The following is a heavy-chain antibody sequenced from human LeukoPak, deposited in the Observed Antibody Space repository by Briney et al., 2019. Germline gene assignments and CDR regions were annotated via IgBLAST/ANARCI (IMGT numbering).Heavy chain of an antibody. CDR3: ARGGSFGTY. V-gene: IGHV1-18*01. D-gene: IGHD3-10*01. CDR2: ISAHNGYT. Sequence: GASVKVSCKASGYTFNNYGINWVRQAPGQGLEWMGWISAHNGYTKYAQKVQGRVTLTTDTSTSTAYMELKGLKSDDTAIYYCARGGSFGTYWGQGTLVTVSS. J-gene: IGHJ4*02. CDR1: GYTFNNYG.